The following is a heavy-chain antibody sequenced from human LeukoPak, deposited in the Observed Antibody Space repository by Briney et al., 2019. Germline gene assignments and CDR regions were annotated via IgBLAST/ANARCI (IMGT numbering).Heavy chain of an antibody. J-gene: IGHJ5*02. CDR2: INHSGST. D-gene: IGHD2-15*01. CDR1: GGSFSGYY. V-gene: IGHV4-34*01. CDR3: ARGWAYCSGGSCFCGWFDP. Sequence: SETLSLTCAVYGGSFSGYYWSWIRQPPGKGLEWIGEINHSGSTNYNLSLKSRVTISVDTSKNQFSLKLSSVTAADTAVYYCARGWAYCSGGSCFCGWFDPWGQGTLVTVSS.